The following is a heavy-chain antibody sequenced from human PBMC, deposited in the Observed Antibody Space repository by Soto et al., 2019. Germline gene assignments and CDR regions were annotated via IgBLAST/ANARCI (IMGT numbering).Heavy chain of an antibody. CDR2: ISAYNGNT. CDR1: GYTFTSYG. CDR3: ARYRLLSSTWRGYSYGYRNWFAS. Sequence: ASVKVSFKASGYTFTSYGISWVRQAPGQGLEWMGWISAYNGNTNYAQKLQGRVTMTTDTSTSTAYMELRSLRSDDTAVYFCARYRLLSSTWRGYSYGYRNWFASWGQGSLVTVSS. D-gene: IGHD5-18*01. V-gene: IGHV1-18*01. J-gene: IGHJ5*01.